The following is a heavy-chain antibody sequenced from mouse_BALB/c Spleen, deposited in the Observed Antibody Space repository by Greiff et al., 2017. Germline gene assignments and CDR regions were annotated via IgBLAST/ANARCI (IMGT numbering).Heavy chain of an antibody. J-gene: IGHJ4*01. CDR2: IYPGDGDT. V-gene: IGHV1-80*01. Sequence: VQLQQSGAELVRPGSSVKISCKASGYAFSSYWMNWVKQRPGQGLEWIGQIYPGDGDTNYNGKFKGKATLTADKSSSTAYMQLSSLTSEDSAVYFCARGDYDVAMDYWGQGTSVTVSS. CDR3: ARGDYDVAMDY. D-gene: IGHD2-4*01. CDR1: GYAFSSYW.